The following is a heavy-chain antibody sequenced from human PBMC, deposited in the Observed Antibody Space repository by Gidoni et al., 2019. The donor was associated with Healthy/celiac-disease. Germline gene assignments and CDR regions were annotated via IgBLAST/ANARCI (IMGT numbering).Heavy chain of an antibody. CDR1: GGSFSGYY. Sequence: QVQLQQWGAGLLKPSETLSLTCAVYGGSFSGYYWRWIRQPPGKGLEWIGEINHSGSTNYNPSLKSRVTISVDTSKNQFSLKLSSVTAADTAVYYCARGVRVGFGVVHKGPNYYYGMDVWGQGTTVTVSS. CDR2: INHSGST. V-gene: IGHV4-34*01. CDR3: ARGVRVGFGVVHKGPNYYYGMDV. D-gene: IGHD3-3*01. J-gene: IGHJ6*02.